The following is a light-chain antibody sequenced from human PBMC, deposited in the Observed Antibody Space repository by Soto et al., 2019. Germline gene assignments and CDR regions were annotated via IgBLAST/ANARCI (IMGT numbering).Light chain of an antibody. J-gene: IGKJ4*01. CDR2: GAS. CDR3: QHYGNSPPKFP. Sequence: EVVMTQSPATLSLSPGEGATLSCRASQTGFSSCLSWYQQKPGQAPRLLIYGASTRATGIPDRFSGSGSGTDFTLTISSLEHEDFAVYYCQHYGNSPPKFPVGGGTKGDIK. CDR1: QTGFSSC. V-gene: IGKV3D-7*01.